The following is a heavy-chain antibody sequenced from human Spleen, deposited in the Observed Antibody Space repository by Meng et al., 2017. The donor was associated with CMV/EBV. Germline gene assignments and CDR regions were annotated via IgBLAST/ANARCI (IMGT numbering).Heavy chain of an antibody. CDR1: GFTFSSYA. CDR2: IGGSGGGA. D-gene: IGHD1-26*01. V-gene: IGHV3-23*01. J-gene: IGHJ4*02. Sequence: CAVSGFTFSSYAMSWVRQAPGKGLEWVSAIGGSGGGAYYADSVKGRLTISRDNSKNTLYLQMNSLRAEDTAVYYCARLGAPTRRYFDYWGQGTLVTVSS. CDR3: ARLGAPTRRYFDY.